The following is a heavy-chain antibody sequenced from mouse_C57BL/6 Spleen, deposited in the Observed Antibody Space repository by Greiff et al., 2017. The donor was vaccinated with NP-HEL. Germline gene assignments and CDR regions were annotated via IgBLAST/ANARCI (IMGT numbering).Heavy chain of an antibody. Sequence: QVQLQQPGAELVRPGTSVKLSCKASGYTFTSYWMHWVKQRPGQGLEWIGVIDPSDSYTNYNQKFKGKATLTVDTSSSTAYMQLSSLTSEDSAVYYCARDYSNYGGFFDYWGQGTTLTVSS. V-gene: IGHV1-59*01. CDR2: IDPSDSYT. CDR1: GYTFTSYW. J-gene: IGHJ2*01. D-gene: IGHD2-5*01. CDR3: ARDYSNYGGFFDY.